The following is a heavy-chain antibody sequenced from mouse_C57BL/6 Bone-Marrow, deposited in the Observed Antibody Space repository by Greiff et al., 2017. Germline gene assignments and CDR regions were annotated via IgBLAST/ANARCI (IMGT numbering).Heavy chain of an antibody. J-gene: IGHJ1*03. CDR1: GFTFSDYG. Sequence: VQLQQSGGGLVKPGGSLKLSCAASGFTFSDYGMHWVRQAPEKGLEWVAYISSGSSTIYYADTVKGRFTISRDNAKTTLFLQMTSLRSEDTAMYYCARPLYFDVWGTGTTVTVSS. CDR3: ARPLYFDV. D-gene: IGHD6-1*01. V-gene: IGHV5-17*01. CDR2: ISSGSSTI.